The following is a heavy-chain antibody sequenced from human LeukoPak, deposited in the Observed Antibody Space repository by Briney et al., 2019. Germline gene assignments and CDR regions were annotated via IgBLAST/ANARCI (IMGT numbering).Heavy chain of an antibody. V-gene: IGHV3-9*01. J-gene: IGHJ6*04. D-gene: IGHD3-10*02. CDR1: GFTFDDYA. Sequence: SLRLSCAASGFTFDDYAMHWVRQAPGKGLEWVSGISWKSGSIGYADSVKGRFTISRDNAKNSLYLQMNSLRAEDTAVYYCAELGITMIGGVWGKGTTVTISS. CDR2: ISWKSGSI. CDR3: AELGITMIGGV.